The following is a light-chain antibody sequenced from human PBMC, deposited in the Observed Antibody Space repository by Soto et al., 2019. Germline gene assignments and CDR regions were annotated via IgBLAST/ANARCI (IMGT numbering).Light chain of an antibody. CDR2: HAS. J-gene: IGKJ3*01. CDR3: HQYGGSPRT. Sequence: EVVLTQSPGTLSLSPGERATLSCRANLSLTSNYLAWYQQKPGQAPRLLIYHASSRATGIPDRFSGSGSGKDVTLTISRLEPEDFAVYYCHQYGGSPRTFGPGTKVDIK. CDR1: LSLTSNY. V-gene: IGKV3-20*01.